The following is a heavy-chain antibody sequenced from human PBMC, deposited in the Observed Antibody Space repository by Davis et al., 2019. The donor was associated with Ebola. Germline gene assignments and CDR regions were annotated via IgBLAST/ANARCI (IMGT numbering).Heavy chain of an antibody. J-gene: IGHJ6*02. CDR2: INPNSGGT. V-gene: IGHV1-2*02. D-gene: IGHD4-17*01. CDR1: GYTFTGYY. Sequence: ASVKVSCKASGYTFTGYYMHWVRQAPGQGLEWMGWINPNSGGTNYAQKFQGRVTMTRDTSISTAYMELSRLRSDDTAVYYCARDSYVGDYVILSYYYYYGMDVWGQGTTVTVSS. CDR3: ARDSYVGDYVILSYYYYYGMDV.